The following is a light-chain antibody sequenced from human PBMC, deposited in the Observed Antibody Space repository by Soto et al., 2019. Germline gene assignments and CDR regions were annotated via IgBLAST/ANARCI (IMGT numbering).Light chain of an antibody. J-gene: IGKJ4*01. V-gene: IGKV3D-20*02. CDR2: AAS. CDR3: QQRYNWPLT. CDR1: QNLSSVY. Sequence: EIVLTQSPGTLSLSPGERATLSCRASQNLSSVYLAFYQQKPGQAPRILIYAASSRATGIPDRFSGSGSGTDFSLTISRLEPEDFAVYYCQQRYNWPLTFGGGTKVDIK.